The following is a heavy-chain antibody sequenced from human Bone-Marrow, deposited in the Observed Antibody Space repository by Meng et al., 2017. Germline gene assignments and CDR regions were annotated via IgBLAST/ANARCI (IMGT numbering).Heavy chain of an antibody. J-gene: IGHJ4*02. CDR2: ISYSGST. Sequence: SERRDLTCSVSGGSVRSGRAYWNWIRQPPGKGLEWIGYISYSGSTNYNPSLKSRVTLLVDTSKNQFALKLGSVTAADTAVYYCALQQGWSPFGYWGQGNLGNGAS. CDR1: GGSVRSGRAY. CDR3: ALQQGWSPFGY. D-gene: IGHD2-15*01. V-gene: IGHV4-61*01.